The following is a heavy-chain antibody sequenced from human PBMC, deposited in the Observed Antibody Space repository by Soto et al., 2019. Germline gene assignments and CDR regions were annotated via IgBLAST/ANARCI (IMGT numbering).Heavy chain of an antibody. Sequence: SETLSLTCTVSGGSISSYYWSWIRQPPGKGLEWIGYIYYSGSTNYNPSLKSRVTISVDTSKNQFSLKLSSVTAADTAVYYCAREQCGSGSYFFDYWGQGTLVTVSS. J-gene: IGHJ4*02. V-gene: IGHV4-59*01. D-gene: IGHD1-26*01. CDR3: AREQCGSGSYFFDY. CDR2: IYYSGST. CDR1: GGSISSYY.